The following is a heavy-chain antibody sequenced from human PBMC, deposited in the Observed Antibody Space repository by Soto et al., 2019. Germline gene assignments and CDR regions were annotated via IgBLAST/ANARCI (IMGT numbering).Heavy chain of an antibody. Sequence: EVQLVESGGGLVQPGGSLRLSCAASGFSFSTYAMNWVRQAPEKGLEWVSYISRDSKTINYADSVKGRFTISRDNAKDSLYLQMNSLRDEDTAVYYCARDLWETTQKDVDEWGHGTLVTVSS. V-gene: IGHV3-48*02. CDR2: ISRDSKTI. CDR3: ARDLWETTQKDVDE. CDR1: GFSFSTYA. D-gene: IGHD1-1*01. J-gene: IGHJ4*01.